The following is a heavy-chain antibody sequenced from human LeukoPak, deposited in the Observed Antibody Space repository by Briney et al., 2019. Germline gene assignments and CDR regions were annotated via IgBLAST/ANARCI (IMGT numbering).Heavy chain of an antibody. CDR1: GFTPSNYA. CDR2: ISNDGSRK. V-gene: IGHV3-30*04. Sequence: HPGGSLRLSCAASGFTPSNYAMHWVRQAPGKGLEWVAVISNDGSRKFYADSVKGRFTISRDNSMNTLYLEMNSLGSEDTAVYFCARDPTQLVLTLDYWGLGTLVTVSS. J-gene: IGHJ4*02. CDR3: ARDPTQLVLTLDY. D-gene: IGHD6-6*01.